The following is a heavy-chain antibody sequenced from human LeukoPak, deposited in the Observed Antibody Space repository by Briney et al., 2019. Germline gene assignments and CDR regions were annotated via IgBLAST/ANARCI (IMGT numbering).Heavy chain of an antibody. V-gene: IGHV4-39*07. Sequence: SETLSLTCTVSGGSISSSSYYWGWIRQPPGKGLEWIGSIYYSGSTNYNPSLKSRVTISVDTSKNQFSLKLSSVTAADTAVYYCARAAAGNHPIDYWGQGTLVTVSS. CDR1: GGSISSSSYY. J-gene: IGHJ4*02. CDR2: IYYSGST. D-gene: IGHD6-13*01. CDR3: ARAAAGNHPIDY.